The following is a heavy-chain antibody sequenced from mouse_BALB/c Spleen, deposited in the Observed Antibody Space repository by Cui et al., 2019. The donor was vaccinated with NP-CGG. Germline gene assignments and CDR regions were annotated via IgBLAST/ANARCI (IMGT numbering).Heavy chain of an antibody. CDR1: GYTFTSYW. Sequence: QVQLQQPGAEVMKPGASVKLSCKASGYTFTSYWMHWVKQRPGRGLEWIGRIDPNSGGTKYNEKFKSKATLTVDKSSSTVYMQLSSLTSEDSAVYYCARYDYYGSSYFEYWGQGTTLTVSS. CDR3: ARYDYYGSSYFEY. D-gene: IGHD1-1*01. CDR2: IDPNSGGT. V-gene: IGHV1-72*01. J-gene: IGHJ2*01.